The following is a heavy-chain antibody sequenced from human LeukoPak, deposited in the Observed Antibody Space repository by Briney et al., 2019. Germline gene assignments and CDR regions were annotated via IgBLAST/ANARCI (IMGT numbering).Heavy chain of an antibody. J-gene: IGHJ4*02. CDR1: GGSISSGTYY. CDR3: ARDPGSYSSGWYLGSDY. Sequence: SETLSLTCTVSGGSISSGTYYWGWIRQPPGKGLEWIGSIYYSGSTYYNPSLKSRVTISVDTSKNQFSLKLSSVTAADTAVYYCARDPGSYSSGWYLGSDYWGQGTLVTVSS. CDR2: IYYSGST. D-gene: IGHD6-19*01. V-gene: IGHV4-39*07.